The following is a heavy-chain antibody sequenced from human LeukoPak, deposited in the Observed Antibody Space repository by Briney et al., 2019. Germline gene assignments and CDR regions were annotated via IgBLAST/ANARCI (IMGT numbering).Heavy chain of an antibody. V-gene: IGHV3-49*04. CDR2: IRSKRFGGAT. D-gene: IGHD6-19*01. CDR1: GFTFGDYA. J-gene: IGHJ4*02. CDR3: TRDILSGWYYFDF. Sequence: GRSLRLSCIASGFTFGDYAMSWVRQAPGKGLEWVGFIRSKRFGGATEYAASVKGRFTISRDDSKSVAYLHLNSLKTEDTAVYFCTRDILSGWYYFDFWGQGTLVTVPS.